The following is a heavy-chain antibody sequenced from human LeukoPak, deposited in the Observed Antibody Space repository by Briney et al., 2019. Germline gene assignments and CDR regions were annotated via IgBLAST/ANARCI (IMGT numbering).Heavy chain of an antibody. CDR3: VRRLASGDYHPLG. CDR2: MYKNVIT. J-gene: IGHJ4*02. V-gene: IGHV4-39*01. CDR1: GGSISSTTCY. D-gene: IGHD1-26*01. Sequence: TSETLSLTCTVSGGSISSTTCYWGWVRQPPGKGLEWIGSMYKNVITYYNPSLESRATISVDMSKNQFSLKLNSVTAADTAVYYCVRRLASGDYHPLGWGQGTLVTVSS.